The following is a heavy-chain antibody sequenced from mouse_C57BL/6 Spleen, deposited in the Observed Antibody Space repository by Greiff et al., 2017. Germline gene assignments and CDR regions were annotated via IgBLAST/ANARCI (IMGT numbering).Heavy chain of an antibody. CDR1: GYEFNGYC. J-gene: IGHJ1*03. Sequence: EVQLQQSGPELVRPGASVKFSCTASGYEFNGYCMNWVKQRPEQGLEWIGRIYPEDGDTEYTWKFKGKATMTADTSSNTAYLQLSSLTSEDSAVYFCTTSLPRCLWYYWGRGTAPTVTVAS. V-gene: IGHV14-1*01. CDR2: IYPEDGDT. D-gene: IGHD6-1*01. CDR3: TTSLPRCLWYYWG.